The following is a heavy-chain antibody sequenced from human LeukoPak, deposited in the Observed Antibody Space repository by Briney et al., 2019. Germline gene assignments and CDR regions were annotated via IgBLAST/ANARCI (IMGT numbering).Heavy chain of an antibody. V-gene: IGHV3-21*01. Sequence: PGGSLRLSCAASGFTFSSYSMNWVRQAPGKGLEWVSSISSSSSYISYADSLKGRFTISRDNSKNTLYLQMNSLRAEDTAVYYCARDKDYGETLDYWGQGTLVTVSS. CDR2: ISSSSSYI. J-gene: IGHJ4*02. CDR3: ARDKDYGETLDY. CDR1: GFTFSSYS. D-gene: IGHD4-17*01.